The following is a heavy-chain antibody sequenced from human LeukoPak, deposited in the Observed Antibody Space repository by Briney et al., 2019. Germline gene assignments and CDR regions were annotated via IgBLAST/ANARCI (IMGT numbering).Heavy chain of an antibody. Sequence: SETLSLTCTVSGGSISSGGYYWSWIRQPPGKGLEWIGEINHSGSTNYNPSLKSRVTISVDTSKNQFSLKLSSVTAADTAVYYCARIPGGYYYDSSGYYPPFDYWGQGTLVTVSS. J-gene: IGHJ4*02. CDR1: GGSISSGGYY. CDR2: INHSGST. D-gene: IGHD3-22*01. CDR3: ARIPGGYYYDSSGYYPPFDY. V-gene: IGHV4-39*07.